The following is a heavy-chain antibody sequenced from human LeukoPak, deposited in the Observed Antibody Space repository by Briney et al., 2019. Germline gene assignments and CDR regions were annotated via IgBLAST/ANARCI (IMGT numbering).Heavy chain of an antibody. J-gene: IGHJ4*02. Sequence: GGSLRLSCEASGFTFTTYSMTWVRQAPGKGLEWVSIISSGSSAIFSADALKGRFTISRDNAKKSLYLQMNSLRAEDTALYYCVRDVLYDSVAYYSDYWGQGTLVTVSS. CDR3: VRDVLYDSVAYYSDY. CDR2: ISSGSSAI. CDR1: GFTFTTYS. D-gene: IGHD3-22*01. V-gene: IGHV3-21*04.